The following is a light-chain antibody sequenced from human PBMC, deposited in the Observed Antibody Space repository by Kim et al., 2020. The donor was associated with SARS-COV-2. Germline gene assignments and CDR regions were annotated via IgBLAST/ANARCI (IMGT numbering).Light chain of an antibody. CDR1: QGIGTY. Sequence: YEGNEVTSHGRAGQGIGTYLCWYQQKPGKVPNLLINDASTLQQGVPSRFRDGESGKDFTHTISSLQPEDVATYYCQKYNSAPWTFGQGTKVEIK. V-gene: IGKV1-27*01. CDR2: DAS. J-gene: IGKJ1*01. CDR3: QKYNSAPWT.